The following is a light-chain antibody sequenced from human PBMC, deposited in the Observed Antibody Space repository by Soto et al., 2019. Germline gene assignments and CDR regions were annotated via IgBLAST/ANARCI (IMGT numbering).Light chain of an antibody. CDR3: QEYNSWHPIT. J-gene: IGKJ4*01. Sequence: VLTQSPAALSLSPGERATLSCRASLNVNSYLAWYQQKPGQAPRLLIYGASTRATGIPVRFSGSGSGTEFTLTITSLQSEDFAVYYCQEYNSWHPITFGGGTNVAIK. V-gene: IGKV3-15*01. CDR2: GAS. CDR1: LNVNSY.